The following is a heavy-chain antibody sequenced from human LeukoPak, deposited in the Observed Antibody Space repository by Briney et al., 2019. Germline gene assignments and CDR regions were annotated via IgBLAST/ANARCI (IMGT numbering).Heavy chain of an antibody. CDR2: IGTAGDT. V-gene: IGHV3-13*01. CDR3: ARGPVGATTTHFDY. CDR1: GFTFSSYD. Sequence: GGSLRLSCAASGFTFSSYDMHWVRQATGKGLEWVSAIGTAGDTYYPGSVKGRFTISRENAKNSLYLQMNSLRAGDTAVYYCARGPVGATTTHFDYWGQGTLVTVSS. D-gene: IGHD1-26*01. J-gene: IGHJ4*02.